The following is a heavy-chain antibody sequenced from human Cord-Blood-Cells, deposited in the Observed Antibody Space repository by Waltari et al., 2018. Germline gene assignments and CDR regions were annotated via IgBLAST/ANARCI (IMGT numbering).Heavy chain of an antibody. D-gene: IGHD1-26*01. CDR1: GGPISSYY. CDR2: VYYSGST. V-gene: IGHV4-59*01. Sequence: QVQLQESGPGLLKPSETLSPPCTLSGGPISSYYWSWLRHSPGKGLEWIGYVYYSGSTNYNPSLKSRVTISVDTSKNQFSLKLSSVTAADTAMYYCARDFQRYGIVGATGAFDIWGQGTMVTVSS. J-gene: IGHJ3*02. CDR3: ARDFQRYGIVGATGAFDI.